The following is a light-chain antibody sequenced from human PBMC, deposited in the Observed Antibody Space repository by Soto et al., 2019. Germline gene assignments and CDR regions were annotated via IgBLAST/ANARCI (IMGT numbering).Light chain of an antibody. Sequence: QSVLTQPPSASWSPGQSVTISCTGTSSDVGGYNYVSWYQQHPGKAPKLIIYEVNKRPSGVPDRFSGSKSGNTASLTVSGLQAEDEADYYCSSYAGSNNYVFGTGTKVTLL. V-gene: IGLV2-8*01. CDR3: SSYAGSNNYV. CDR1: SSDVGGYNY. CDR2: EVN. J-gene: IGLJ1*01.